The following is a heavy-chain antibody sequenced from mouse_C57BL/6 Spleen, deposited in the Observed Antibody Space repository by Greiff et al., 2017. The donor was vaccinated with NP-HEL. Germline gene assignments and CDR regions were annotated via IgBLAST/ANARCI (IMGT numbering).Heavy chain of an antibody. CDR1: GYTFTSYW. J-gene: IGHJ4*01. Sequence: VQLVESGAELAKPGASVKLSCKASGYTFTSYWMHWVKQRPGQGLEWIGYINPSSGYTKYNQKFKDKATLTADKSSSTAYMQLSSLTYEDSAVYYCATPYYGSSYDAMDYWGQGTSVTVSS. D-gene: IGHD1-1*01. V-gene: IGHV1-7*01. CDR3: ATPYYGSSYDAMDY. CDR2: INPSSGYT.